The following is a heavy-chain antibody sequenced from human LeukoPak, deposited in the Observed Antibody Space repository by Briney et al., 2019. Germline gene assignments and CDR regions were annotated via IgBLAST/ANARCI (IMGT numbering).Heavy chain of an antibody. CDR2: ISAYNGNT. CDR1: GYTFTSYG. V-gene: IGHV1-18*01. Sequence: ASVKVSCTASGYTFTSYGISWVRQAPGQGLEWMGWISAYNGNTNYAQKLQGRDTMTTDTSTSTAYMELRSLRSDDTAVYYCARDPVGAMYFDYWGQGTLVTVSS. D-gene: IGHD1-26*01. J-gene: IGHJ4*02. CDR3: ARDPVGAMYFDY.